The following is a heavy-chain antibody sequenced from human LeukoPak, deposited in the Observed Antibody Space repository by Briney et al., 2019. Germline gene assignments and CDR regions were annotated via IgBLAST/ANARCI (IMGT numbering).Heavy chain of an antibody. CDR1: GYSFTGFY. Sequence: ASVKVCCKASGYSFTGFYIHWVRQAPGQGLEVMGWINPTSGGPKYAQKFPGRVTRTRDTSISTAYMELSRLKSDVTAVYFCARRVGVIGATWPFDYWGQGTLVTVSS. V-gene: IGHV1-2*02. CDR2: INPTSGGP. CDR3: ARRVGVIGATWPFDY. D-gene: IGHD3-3*01. J-gene: IGHJ4*02.